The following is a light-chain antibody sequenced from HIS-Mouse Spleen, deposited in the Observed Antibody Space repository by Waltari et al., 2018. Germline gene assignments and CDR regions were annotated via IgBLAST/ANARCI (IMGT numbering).Light chain of an antibody. V-gene: IGKV3-15*01. CDR1: QSVSSN. CDR3: QQYNNWWT. Sequence: EIVMTQSPATLSVSPGERATLSCRASQSVSSNLAWYQQKPGQAPRLLLYGASTRATGIPARCSGSGSGTEFTLTISSMQSEDFAVYYCQQYNNWWTFGQGTKVEIK. CDR2: GAS. J-gene: IGKJ1*01.